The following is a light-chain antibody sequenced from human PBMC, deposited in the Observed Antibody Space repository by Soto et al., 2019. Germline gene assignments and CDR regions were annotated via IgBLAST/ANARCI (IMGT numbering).Light chain of an antibody. CDR2: GAY. CDR3: QQYNNWPS. V-gene: IGKV3-15*01. Sequence: TXSCRASQSVSSDLGWYQQKPVQDPRLLIHGAYTRATGIQARFSRSGSGTEFTLTISSLQAEDFAVYYCQQYNNWPSFSQGTKVDIK. CDR1: QSVSSD. J-gene: IGKJ1*01.